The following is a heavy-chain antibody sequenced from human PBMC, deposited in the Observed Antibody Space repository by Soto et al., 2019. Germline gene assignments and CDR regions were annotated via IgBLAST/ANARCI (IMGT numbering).Heavy chain of an antibody. CDR1: GGSISSGDYY. J-gene: IGHJ4*02. CDR3: ARGLFSETHYSGGWYFFDY. D-gene: IGHD1-26*01. CDR2: INDGGSA. V-gene: IGHV4-39*07. Sequence: SETLSLTCAVSGGSISSGDYYWSWIRQSPGKGLEWIGQINDGGSANYNPSLKSRVTISVDTSNNEFFLELSSVTAADTAVYYCARGLFSETHYSGGWYFFDYWGQGTLVTVSS.